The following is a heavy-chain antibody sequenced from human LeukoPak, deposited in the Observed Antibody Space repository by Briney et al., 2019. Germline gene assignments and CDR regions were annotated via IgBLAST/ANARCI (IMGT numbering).Heavy chain of an antibody. Sequence: GGSLRLSCADSGFTFSSYRMHWVRQAPGKGLVWVSRINSDGSSTSYADSVKGRFTISRDNAKNTLYLQMNSLRAEDTAVYYCAGDIAVAGSYFDYWGQGTLVTVSS. CDR2: INSDGSST. CDR3: AGDIAVAGSYFDY. J-gene: IGHJ4*02. CDR1: GFTFSSYR. D-gene: IGHD6-19*01. V-gene: IGHV3-74*01.